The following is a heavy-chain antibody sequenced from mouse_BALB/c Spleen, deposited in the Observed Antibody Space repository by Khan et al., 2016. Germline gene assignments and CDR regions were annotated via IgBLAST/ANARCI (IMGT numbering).Heavy chain of an antibody. CDR1: GFSLNGFG. CDR2: KRGDGST. Sequence: QVQLKESGPGLVAPSQSLSITCTVSGFSLNGFGVNWVRQPPGKGLEWLGMKRGDGSTDNNSALKSRLSITKDNAMSQVFLKMNSLRTDDTARYYCASYYDYDGGCGYWGQGTLVTVSA. CDR3: ASYYDYDGGCGY. V-gene: IGHV2-6-7*01. D-gene: IGHD2-4*01. J-gene: IGHJ3*01.